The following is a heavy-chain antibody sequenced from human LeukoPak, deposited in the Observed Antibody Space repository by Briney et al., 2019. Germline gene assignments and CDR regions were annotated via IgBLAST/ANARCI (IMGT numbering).Heavy chain of an antibody. J-gene: IGHJ4*02. CDR2: ISSSSSSSYI. CDR3: ARDQPGWNSGWDY. V-gene: IGHV3-21*01. CDR1: GFTFSRYT. D-gene: IGHD6-19*01. Sequence: GGSLRLSCAASGFTFSRYTMNWVPQAPGKGLEGVSSISSSSSSSYINYADSVKGRFTISRDNAKSSLYLQINRLRAEDTAVYYCARDQPGWNSGWDYWGQGTLVTVSS.